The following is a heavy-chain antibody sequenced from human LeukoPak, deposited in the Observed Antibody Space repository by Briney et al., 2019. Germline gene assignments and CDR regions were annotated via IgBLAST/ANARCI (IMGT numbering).Heavy chain of an antibody. Sequence: GASEKVSCKVSGYTLTELSMHWVRQAPGKGLEWMGGFDPEDGETIYAQKFQGRVTMTEDTSTDTAYMELSSLRSEDTAVYYCATEKSRYDSSGYRAYDWGQGTLVTVSS. CDR1: GYTLTELS. J-gene: IGHJ4*02. V-gene: IGHV1-24*01. CDR2: FDPEDGET. CDR3: ATEKSRYDSSGYRAYD. D-gene: IGHD3-22*01.